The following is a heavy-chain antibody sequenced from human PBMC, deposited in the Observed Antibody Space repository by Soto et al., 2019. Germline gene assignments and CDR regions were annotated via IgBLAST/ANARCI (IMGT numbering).Heavy chain of an antibody. J-gene: IGHJ6*02. CDR3: ERALVDTARGYVDGMDV. CDR2: IIPIFGTV. D-gene: IGHD5-18*01. V-gene: IGHV1-69*01. CDR1: GVTFISYA. Sequence: QVQLVQSGAAVKKPGSSVKVSCKASGVTFISYAISWVRQAPGQGLEWMGGIIPIFGTVNYAKKFQGRLTLTPDESTSTAYMELSSLRSEDTAVYYYERALVDTARGYVDGMDVWGQGTTVTVSS.